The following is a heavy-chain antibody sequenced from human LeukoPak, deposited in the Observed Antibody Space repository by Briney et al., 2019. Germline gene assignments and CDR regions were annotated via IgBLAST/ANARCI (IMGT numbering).Heavy chain of an antibody. Sequence: GGSLRLSCAASGFTFSSYWMSWVRQAPGKGLEWVANIKQDGSEKYYVDSVKGRFTISRDNAKNSLYLQMNSLRAENTAVYYCAKISSSWYISDYWGQGTLVTVSS. CDR1: GFTFSSYW. J-gene: IGHJ4*02. CDR3: AKISSSWYISDY. V-gene: IGHV3-7*01. CDR2: IKQDGSEK. D-gene: IGHD6-13*01.